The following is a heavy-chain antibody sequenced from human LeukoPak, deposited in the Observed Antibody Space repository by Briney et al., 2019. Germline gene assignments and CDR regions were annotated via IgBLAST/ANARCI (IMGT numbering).Heavy chain of an antibody. CDR3: TRQEGSSSWYSWSDYYYYMDV. J-gene: IGHJ6*03. Sequence: GGSLRLSCAASGFTFSGSAMHWVRQASGKGLEWVGRIRSKANSYATAYAASVKGRFTISRDDSKNTAYLQMNSLKTEDTAVYYCTRQEGSSSWYSWSDYYYYMDVWGKGTTVTVSS. CDR2: IRSKANSYAT. D-gene: IGHD6-13*01. CDR1: GFTFSGSA. V-gene: IGHV3-73*01.